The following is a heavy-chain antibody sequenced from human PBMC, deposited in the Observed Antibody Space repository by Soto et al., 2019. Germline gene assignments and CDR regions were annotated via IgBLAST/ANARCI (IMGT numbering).Heavy chain of an antibody. CDR3: ARVCPSTSCYNWEDYYYYGMDV. D-gene: IGHD2-2*02. CDR1: GGTFSSYS. CDR2: IIPIFGTA. J-gene: IGHJ6*02. V-gene: IGHV1-69*06. Sequence: SVKVSCKASGGTFSSYSISWVREAPGQGLEWMGGIIPIFGTANYAQKFQGRVTITADKSTSTAYMELSSLRSEDTAVYYCARVCPSTSCYNWEDYYYYGMDVWGQGTTVTVSS.